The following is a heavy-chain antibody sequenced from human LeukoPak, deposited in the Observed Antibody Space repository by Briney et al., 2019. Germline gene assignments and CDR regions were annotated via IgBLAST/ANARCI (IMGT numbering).Heavy chain of an antibody. D-gene: IGHD3-22*01. CDR2: IYHSGST. J-gene: IGHJ4*02. CDR1: GYSISSGYY. Sequence: SETLSLTCAVSGYSISSGYYWGWIRQPPGKGLEWIGSIYHSGSTYYNPSLKGRVTISVDTSKNQFSLKLSSVTAADTAVYYCARDRGYYYDSSGYYSYDYWGQGTLVTVSS. CDR3: ARDRGYYYDSSGYYSYDY. V-gene: IGHV4-38-2*02.